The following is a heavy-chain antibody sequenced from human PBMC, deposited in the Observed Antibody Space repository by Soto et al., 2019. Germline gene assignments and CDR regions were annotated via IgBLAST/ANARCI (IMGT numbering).Heavy chain of an antibody. D-gene: IGHD4-4*01. CDR1: GGSISSYY. CDR3: GRADYMAYFDY. Sequence: SETLSLTCTVSGGSISSYYWSWIRQPPGKGLEWIGYIYYSGSTNYNPSLKSRVTISVDTSKNQFSLKLSSVTAADTAVYYCGRADYMAYFDYWGQGTLVTVSS. CDR2: IYYSGST. V-gene: IGHV4-59*01. J-gene: IGHJ4*02.